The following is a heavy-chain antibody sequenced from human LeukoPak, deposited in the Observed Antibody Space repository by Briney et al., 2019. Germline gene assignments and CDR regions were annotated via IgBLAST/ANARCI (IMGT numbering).Heavy chain of an antibody. Sequence: PSETLSLTCAVYGGSFSGYYWSWIRQPPGKGLEWIGKINHSGSTNYNPSLKSRVTISVDTSKNQFSLKLSSVTAADTAVYYCARFHSSGYYRNFDYWGQGTLVTVSS. V-gene: IGHV4-34*01. CDR1: GGSFSGYY. CDR2: INHSGST. CDR3: ARFHSSGYYRNFDY. J-gene: IGHJ4*02. D-gene: IGHD3-22*01.